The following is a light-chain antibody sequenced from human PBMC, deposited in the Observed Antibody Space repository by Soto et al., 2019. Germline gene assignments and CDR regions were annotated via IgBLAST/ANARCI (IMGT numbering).Light chain of an antibody. CDR1: QSVTTF. CDR2: DAS. J-gene: IGKJ4*01. Sequence: ELVFTQSPATLSLSPGEIATLSFRASQSVTTFLAWYQQKPGQAPRLLIYDASNRAAGIPARFSGSGSGTDFTLTINRLEPEDFAVYYCQQYGSSPQTFGGGTKVDIK. V-gene: IGKV3-20*01. CDR3: QQYGSSPQT.